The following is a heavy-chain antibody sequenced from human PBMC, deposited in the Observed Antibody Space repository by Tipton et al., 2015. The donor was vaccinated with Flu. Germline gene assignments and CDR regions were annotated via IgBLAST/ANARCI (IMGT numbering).Heavy chain of an antibody. CDR3: ARGLYVSGSYQRRYFDS. J-gene: IGHJ4*02. V-gene: IGHV4-34*01. Sequence: TLSLTCAVSGYSISSGYYWAWIRQPPGKGLEWIGEINHSGSTNYNPSLKSRVTISVDTSKNQFSLKLSSVTAADTAVYYCARGLYVSGSYQRRYFDSWGQGTLVTVSS. D-gene: IGHD3-10*01. CDR2: INHSGST. CDR1: GYSISSGYY.